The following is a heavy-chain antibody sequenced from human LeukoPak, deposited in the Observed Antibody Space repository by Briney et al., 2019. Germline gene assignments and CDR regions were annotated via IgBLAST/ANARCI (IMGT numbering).Heavy chain of an antibody. J-gene: IGHJ5*01. CDR1: GFTFSSYS. Sequence: GSLRFSCAASGFTFSSYSMNWVRQAPGKGLEWVSSISSSSSYIYYADSVKGRFTISRDNSKNTVFLQMNSLSTEDTAVYSCFTGSAYYYDSWGQGTLVTVSS. D-gene: IGHD3-22*01. CDR3: FTGSAYYYDS. V-gene: IGHV3-21*01. CDR2: ISSSSSYI.